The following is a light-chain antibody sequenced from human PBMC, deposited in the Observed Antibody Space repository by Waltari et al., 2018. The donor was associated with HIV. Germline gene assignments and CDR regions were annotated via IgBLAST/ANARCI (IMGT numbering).Light chain of an antibody. V-gene: IGKV3-11*01. CDR3: QQRHSWPLS. CDR2: DAS. Sequence: EIALTQSPVDLSLSPGARATLSCRANLTIVNYLGWYQQKPGQGPSLLIYDASKRVTGVPVRFSGSGSGTDFSLIINNIQPEDSAVYYCQQRHSWPLSFGGGTKVEI. J-gene: IGKJ4*01. CDR1: LTIVNY.